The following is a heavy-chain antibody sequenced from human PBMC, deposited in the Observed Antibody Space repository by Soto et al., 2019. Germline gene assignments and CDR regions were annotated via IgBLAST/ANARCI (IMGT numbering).Heavy chain of an antibody. D-gene: IGHD6-6*01. CDR1: GFTFGSYS. Sequence: PGGSLILSCAASGFTFGSYSMSWVRQAPGKGLEWVSAISGSGGSTYYADSVKGRFTISRDNSKNTLYLQMNSLRAEDTAVYYCAKIPFVVLGRATLAYYFDYWGQGTLVTVSS. CDR3: AKIPFVVLGRATLAYYFDY. CDR2: ISGSGGST. J-gene: IGHJ4*02. V-gene: IGHV3-23*01.